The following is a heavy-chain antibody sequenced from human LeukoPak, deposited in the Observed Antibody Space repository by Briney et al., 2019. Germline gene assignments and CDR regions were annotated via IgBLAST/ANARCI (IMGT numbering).Heavy chain of an antibody. D-gene: IGHD3-10*01. CDR2: INPNSGGT. CDR3: ARADYYGSGSYYIGNWFDP. J-gene: IGHJ5*02. CDR1: GYTFTGYY. Sequence: ASVTVSCKASGYTFTGYYMHWVRQAPGQGLEWMGWINPNSGGTNYAQKFQGRVTMTRDTSISTAYMELSRLRSDDTAVYYCARADYYGSGSYYIGNWFDPWGQGTLVTVSS. V-gene: IGHV1-2*02.